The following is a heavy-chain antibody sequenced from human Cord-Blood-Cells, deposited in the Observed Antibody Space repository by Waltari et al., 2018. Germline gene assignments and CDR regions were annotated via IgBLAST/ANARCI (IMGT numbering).Heavy chain of an antibody. Sequence: VQLVQSGAEVKKPGASVMVSCKSSGYTFTRYDINWMRQATGLGLEWMGWMNPNSGNTGYAQKFQGRVTMTRNTSISTAYMELSSLRSEDTAVYYCARGGTAGTLYYFDYWGQGTLVTVSS. CDR1: GYTFTRYD. CDR3: ARGGTAGTLYYFDY. D-gene: IGHD6-13*01. J-gene: IGHJ4*02. V-gene: IGHV1-8*01. CDR2: MNPNSGNT.